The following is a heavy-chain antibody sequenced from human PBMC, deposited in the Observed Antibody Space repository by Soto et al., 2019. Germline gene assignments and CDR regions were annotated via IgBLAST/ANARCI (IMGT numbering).Heavy chain of an antibody. J-gene: IGHJ5*02. Sequence: GGSLRLSCAASGFTFSSYAMSWVRQAPGKGLEWVSAISGSGGSTYYADSVKGRFTISRDNSKNTLYLQMNSLRAEDTAVYYCAKFTYDILTGYPSWFDPWGQGTLVTVSS. CDR2: ISGSGGST. V-gene: IGHV3-23*01. CDR1: GFTFSSYA. CDR3: AKFTYDILTGYPSWFDP. D-gene: IGHD3-9*01.